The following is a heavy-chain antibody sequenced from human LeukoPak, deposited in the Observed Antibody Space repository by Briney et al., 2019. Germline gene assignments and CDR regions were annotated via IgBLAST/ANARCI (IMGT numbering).Heavy chain of an antibody. CDR1: GFTFDDYA. J-gene: IGHJ6*03. V-gene: IGHV3-20*04. D-gene: IGHD5-18*01. CDR3: ARGSVQLWLRDTYYYMDV. CDR2: INWNGRIT. Sequence: RPGGSLRLSCAASGFTFDDYAMNWVRQVSGRGLEWVSGINWNGRITEYADSVKDRFTISRQNTKNSLYLYMNNLGGEDTALYFCARGSVQLWLRDTYYYMDVWGKGTTVTVSS.